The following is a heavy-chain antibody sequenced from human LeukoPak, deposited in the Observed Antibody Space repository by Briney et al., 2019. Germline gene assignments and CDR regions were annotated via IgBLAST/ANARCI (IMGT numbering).Heavy chain of an antibody. CDR2: ISAYNGNT. CDR1: GYTFTSYG. D-gene: IGHD2-2*02. Sequence: GASVKVSCKAAGYTFTSYGISWVRQAPGQGLEWMGWISAYNGNTNYAQKLQGRVTMTTDTSTSTAYMELRSLRSDDTAVYYCARSATIVPAAISWAAGWFDPWGQGTLVTVSS. CDR3: ARSATIVPAAISWAAGWFDP. J-gene: IGHJ5*02. V-gene: IGHV1-18*01.